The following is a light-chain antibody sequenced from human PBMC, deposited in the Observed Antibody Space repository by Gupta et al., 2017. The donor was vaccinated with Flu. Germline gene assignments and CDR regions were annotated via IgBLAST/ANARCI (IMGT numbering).Light chain of an antibody. CDR3: TARDSSGDRLI. Sequence: SSELTQAPAVSVALGQTVRITCQGDSLRTYYATWYQQKPGQAPVLVIYGKNNRPSGIPDRFSGSSAGNTASLTITVTQAEDEADYYCTARDSSGDRLIFGGGTKVTVV. CDR2: GKN. V-gene: IGLV3-19*01. J-gene: IGLJ2*01. CDR1: SLRTYY.